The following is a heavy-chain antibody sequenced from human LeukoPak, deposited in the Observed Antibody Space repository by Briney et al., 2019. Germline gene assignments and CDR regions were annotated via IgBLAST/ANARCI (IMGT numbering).Heavy chain of an antibody. CDR3: ARDYYDSSGRANWFDP. D-gene: IGHD3-22*01. Sequence: SETLSLTCTVSGGSISSYYWSWIRQPAGKGLEWIGRIYTSGSTNYNPSLKSRVTMSVDTSKSQFSLKLSSVTAADTAVYYCARDYYDSSGRANWFDPWGQGTLVTVSS. J-gene: IGHJ5*02. V-gene: IGHV4-4*07. CDR2: IYTSGST. CDR1: GGSISSYY.